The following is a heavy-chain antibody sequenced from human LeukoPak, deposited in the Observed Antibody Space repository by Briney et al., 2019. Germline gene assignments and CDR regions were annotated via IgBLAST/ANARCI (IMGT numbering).Heavy chain of an antibody. J-gene: IGHJ4*02. V-gene: IGHV3-7*01. CDR2: IKQDGSEK. D-gene: IGHD5-24*01. CDR1: GFTFSDYW. Sequence: GGSLRLSCVVSGFTFSDYWMRWVRQAPGKGREWVANIKQDGSEKEYVDALKGRFTISRDNAKNSLYLQMNGLRAEDTAVYYCARWLELMRNFDWWGQGTLVTVSS. CDR3: ARWLELMRNFDW.